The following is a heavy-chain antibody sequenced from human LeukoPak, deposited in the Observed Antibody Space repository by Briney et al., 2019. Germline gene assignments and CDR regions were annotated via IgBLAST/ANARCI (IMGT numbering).Heavy chain of an antibody. CDR1: GFTFSSYA. Sequence: PGGSLRLSCAASGFTFSSYAMHWVRQAPGKGLEWVAVISYDGSNKYYADSVKGRFTISRDNSKNTLYLQMNSLRAEDTAVYYCAKDGSWGDYYFYFYMDVWGKGTTVTVSS. CDR3: AKDGSWGDYYFYFYMDV. V-gene: IGHV3-30*04. CDR2: ISYDGSNK. J-gene: IGHJ6*03. D-gene: IGHD3-16*01.